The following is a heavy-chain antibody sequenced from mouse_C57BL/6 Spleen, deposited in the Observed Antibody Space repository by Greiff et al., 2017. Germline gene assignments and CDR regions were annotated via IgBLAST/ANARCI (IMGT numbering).Heavy chain of an antibody. Sequence: QVQLQQPGTELVKPGASVKLSCKASGYTFTSYWMHWVKQRPGQGLEWIGNINPSNGGTNYNEKFKSKATLTADKSSSSAYMQLSSLTSEDSAVYYCARSVYYDYDELFGYWGQGATLPVSS. CDR3: ARSVYYDYDELFGY. D-gene: IGHD2-4*01. CDR1: GYTFTSYW. J-gene: IGHJ2*01. V-gene: IGHV1-53*01. CDR2: INPSNGGT.